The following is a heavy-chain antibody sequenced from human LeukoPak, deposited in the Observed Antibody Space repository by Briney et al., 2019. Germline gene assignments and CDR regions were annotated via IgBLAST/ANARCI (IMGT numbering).Heavy chain of an antibody. J-gene: IGHJ4*02. CDR3: ARGIDEWLYLNY. V-gene: IGHV3-21*04. Sequence: PGGSLRLSCAASGFTLSSYSMNWVRQAPGKGLEWVSFISSSSSYIYYADSVKGRFTISRDNAKNSLYLQMYSLRAEDTAVYYCARGIDEWLYLNYWGQGALVTVSS. CDR2: ISSSSSYI. D-gene: IGHD3-3*01. CDR1: GFTLSSYS.